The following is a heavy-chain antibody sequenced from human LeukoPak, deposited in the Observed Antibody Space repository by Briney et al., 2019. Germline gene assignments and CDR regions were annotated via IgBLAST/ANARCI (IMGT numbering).Heavy chain of an antibody. Sequence: SETLSLTCTVSGGSISSSSYYWGWIRQPPGKGLEWIGSIYYSGSTYYNPSLKSRVTISVDTSKNQFSLKLSSVTAADTAVYYCARLQQLVYYFDYWGQGTLVTVSS. CDR1: GGSISSSSYY. V-gene: IGHV4-39*01. CDR3: ARLQQLVYYFDY. J-gene: IGHJ4*02. CDR2: IYYSGST. D-gene: IGHD6-13*01.